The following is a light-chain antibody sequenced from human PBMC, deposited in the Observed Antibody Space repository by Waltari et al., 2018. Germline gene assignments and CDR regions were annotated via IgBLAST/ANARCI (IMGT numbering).Light chain of an antibody. CDR3: QQTYSYPT. V-gene: IGKV1-39*01. Sequence: DIQMTQSPLSLSASVGDRVTITCRASQTINNYLNWYQQKPGKAPKLLIYAISKLQSGVPSTFSGSGSGTDSTLTISSLQPEDFATYYCQQTYSYPTFGGGTKVEIK. J-gene: IGKJ4*01. CDR1: QTINNY. CDR2: AIS.